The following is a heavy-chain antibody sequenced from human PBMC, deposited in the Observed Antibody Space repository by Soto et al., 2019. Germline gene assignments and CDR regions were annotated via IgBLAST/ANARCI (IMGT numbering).Heavy chain of an antibody. CDR3: AREGYYYGSGSYGNWFDP. J-gene: IGHJ5*02. D-gene: IGHD3-10*01. Sequence: SETLSLTCAVSGGSISSSNWWSWVRQPPGKGLEWIGEIYHTGGTNYNPSLESRVTMSVDKSKNQFSLKLSSVTAADTAVYYCAREGYYYGSGSYGNWFDPWGQGTLVTVSS. CDR1: GGSISSSNW. CDR2: IYHTGGT. V-gene: IGHV4-4*02.